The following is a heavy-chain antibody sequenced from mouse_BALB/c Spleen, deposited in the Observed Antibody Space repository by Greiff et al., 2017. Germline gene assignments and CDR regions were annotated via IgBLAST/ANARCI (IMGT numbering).Heavy chain of an antibody. CDR2: ISNLAYSI. V-gene: IGHV5-15*02. CDR3: ARVLWLRPHYWYFDV. D-gene: IGHD2-2*01. CDR1: GFTFSDYG. Sequence: EVHLVESGGGLVQPGGSRKLSCAASGFTFSDYGMSWVRQAPGKGPEWVAFISNLAYSIYYADTVTGRFTISRENAKNTLYLEMSSLRSEDTAMYYCARVLWLRPHYWYFDVWGAGTTVTVSS. J-gene: IGHJ1*01.